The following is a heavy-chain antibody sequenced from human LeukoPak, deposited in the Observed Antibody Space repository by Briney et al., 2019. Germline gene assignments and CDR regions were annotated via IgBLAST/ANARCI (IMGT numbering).Heavy chain of an antibody. D-gene: IGHD6-25*01. Sequence: GASVKVSCKASGYTFTSYDINWVRQATGQGLEWMGWMNPNSGNTGYAQKFQGRVTITRNTSISTAYMELRSLRSDDTAVYYCARDRRGRDDAFDIWGQGTMVTVSS. V-gene: IGHV1-8*03. CDR1: GYTFTSYD. CDR2: MNPNSGNT. J-gene: IGHJ3*02. CDR3: ARDRRGRDDAFDI.